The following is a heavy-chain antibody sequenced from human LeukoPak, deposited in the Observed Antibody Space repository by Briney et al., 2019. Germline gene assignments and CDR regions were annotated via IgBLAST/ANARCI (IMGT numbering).Heavy chain of an antibody. CDR1: GGSISSYY. V-gene: IGHV4-59*08. CDR2: IYYSGTT. CDR3: ARRGFCSGGTCLTFDL. Sequence: SETLSLTCTVSGGSISSYYWSWIRQPPGKGLEWIGYIYYSGTTNYNPSLKSRLTISVDTSKYQFSLKLSSVTATDTAVYFCARRGFCSGGTCLTFDLWGQGTLVTVSS. J-gene: IGHJ4*02. D-gene: IGHD2-15*01.